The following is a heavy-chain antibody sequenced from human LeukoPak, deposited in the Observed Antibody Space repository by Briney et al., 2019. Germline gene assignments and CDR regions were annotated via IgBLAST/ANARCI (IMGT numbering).Heavy chain of an antibody. V-gene: IGHV4-61*01. CDR3: ARVPRGFRYGYKFSDEWYFDY. D-gene: IGHD5-18*01. CDR2: VYYTGSA. J-gene: IGHJ4*02. Sequence: NPSETLSLTCTVSAGSVSSGSCYWSWIRQPPGKGLEWIGDVYYTGSANYNPSLKSRVTISVDKSKNQFSLKLTSVTAADTAVYYCARVPRGFRYGYKFSDEWYFDYWGQGALVTVSS. CDR1: AGSVSSGSCY.